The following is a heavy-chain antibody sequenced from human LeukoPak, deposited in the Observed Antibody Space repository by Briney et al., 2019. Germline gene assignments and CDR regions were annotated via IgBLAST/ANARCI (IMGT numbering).Heavy chain of an antibody. D-gene: IGHD1-1*01. V-gene: IGHV4-39*07. Sequence: SETLSLTCIVPGGSISSSSYYWAWIRQSPGQGLEWIGTFSSGGSAYYNPSLTSRVSISKDTSDNQFSLRLYSVTAAGTAVYYCARKQTGIMYVVWGQGTQVTVSS. CDR2: FSSGGSA. J-gene: IGHJ4*02. CDR3: ARKQTGIMYVV. CDR1: GGSISSSSYY.